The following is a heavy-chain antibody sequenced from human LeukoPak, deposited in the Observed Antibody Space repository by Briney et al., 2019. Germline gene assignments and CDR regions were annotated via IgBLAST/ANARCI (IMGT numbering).Heavy chain of an antibody. J-gene: IGHJ6*03. CDR1: GFTFSSYE. CDR3: ARDPYSGSYVDYYYYYYMDV. CDR2: ISSSGSTI. D-gene: IGHD1-26*01. Sequence: GGSLRLSCAASGFTFSSYEMNWVRQAPGKGLEWVSYISSSGSTIYYADSVKGRFTISRDNAKNSLYLHINSLRAEDTAVYYCARDPYSGSYVDYYYYYYMDVWGKGTTVTVSS. V-gene: IGHV3-48*03.